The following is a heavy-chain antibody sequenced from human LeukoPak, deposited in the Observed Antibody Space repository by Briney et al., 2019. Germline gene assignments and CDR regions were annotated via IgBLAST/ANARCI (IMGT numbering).Heavy chain of an antibody. Sequence: KPGGSLRLSCAASGFTFSDYYMSWLRQAPGKGLEWVSYISSSGSTIYYADSVKGRFTISRDNAKNSLYLQMNSLRAEDTAVYYCARDRAAAAAIMDVWGKGTTVTVSS. D-gene: IGHD2-2*01. V-gene: IGHV3-11*04. CDR3: ARDRAAAAAIMDV. J-gene: IGHJ6*03. CDR2: ISSSGSTI. CDR1: GFTFSDYY.